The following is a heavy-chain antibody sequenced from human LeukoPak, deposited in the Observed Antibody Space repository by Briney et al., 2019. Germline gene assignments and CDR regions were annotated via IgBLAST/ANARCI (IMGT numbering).Heavy chain of an antibody. V-gene: IGHV4-39*01. D-gene: IGHD6-13*01. CDR2: IYNSGST. Sequence: SETLSLTCTVAGGSISSSSYYWGWIRQPPGKGLEWIGSIYNSGSTYYNPSLKSRVTISVDTSKNQFSLKLSSVTAADTAVYYCARHTLAQLVPDAFDIWGQGTMVTISS. CDR3: ARHTLAQLVPDAFDI. CDR1: GGSISSSSYY. J-gene: IGHJ3*02.